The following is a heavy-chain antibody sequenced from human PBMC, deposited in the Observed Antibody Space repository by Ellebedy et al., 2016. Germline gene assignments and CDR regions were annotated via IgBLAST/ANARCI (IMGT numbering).Heavy chain of an antibody. J-gene: IGHJ3*02. CDR2: VSNYEGST. CDR3: ARDTMYYYDSSGYYSGAFDI. Sequence: GESLKISCSASGFIFTNYAMHWVRQAPGKGLEYVSGVSNYEGSTYYADSVKGRFTISRDNSKNTLYLQMGSLRAEDMAVYYCARDTMYYYDSSGYYSGAFDIWGQGTMVTVSS. V-gene: IGHV3-64*02. D-gene: IGHD3-22*01. CDR1: GFIFTNYA.